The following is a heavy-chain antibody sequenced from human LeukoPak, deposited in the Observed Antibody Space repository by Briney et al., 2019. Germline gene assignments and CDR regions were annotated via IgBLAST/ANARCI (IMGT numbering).Heavy chain of an antibody. CDR2: IIPIFGTA. J-gene: IGHJ4*02. CDR1: GGTFSSYA. D-gene: IGHD4-17*01. Sequence: ASVKVSCKASGGTFSSYAISWVRQAPGQGLEWMGGIIPIFGTANYAQKFQGRVTITADESTSTAYMELSSLRSDDTAVYYCARAALRSPSPFDYWGQGTLVTVSS. CDR3: ARAALRSPSPFDY. V-gene: IGHV1-69*13.